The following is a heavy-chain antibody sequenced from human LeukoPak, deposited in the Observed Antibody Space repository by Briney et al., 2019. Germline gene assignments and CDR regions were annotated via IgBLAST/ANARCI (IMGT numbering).Heavy chain of an antibody. J-gene: IGHJ6*04. CDR1: GFTFSSYA. V-gene: IGHV3-30*04. D-gene: IGHD3-10*01. CDR2: ISYDGSNK. CDR3: ARDQASGSYFLDYYGMDV. Sequence: ARSLRLSCAASGFTFSSYAMHWVRQAPGKGLEWVAVISYDGSNKYYADSVKGRFTISRDNSKNTLYLQMNSLRAEDTAVYNCARDQASGSYFLDYYGMDVWGKGTTVTVSS.